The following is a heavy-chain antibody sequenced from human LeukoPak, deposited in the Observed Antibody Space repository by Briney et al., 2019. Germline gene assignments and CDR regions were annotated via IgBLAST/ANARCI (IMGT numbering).Heavy chain of an antibody. Sequence: PGGSLRLSCAASGFSFTTYWMSWVRQAPGKGLEWVANISRDGNEKFYVDSVRGRFTISRDNAKNSLYLQMNSLRVEDTAVYYCARNLFWRFDTWGRGALVTVSS. D-gene: IGHD3-9*01. J-gene: IGHJ5*02. CDR3: ARNLFWRFDT. V-gene: IGHV3-7*01. CDR1: GFSFTTYW. CDR2: ISRDGNEK.